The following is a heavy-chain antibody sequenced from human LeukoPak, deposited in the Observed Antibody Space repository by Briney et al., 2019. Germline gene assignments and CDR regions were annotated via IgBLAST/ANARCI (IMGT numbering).Heavy chain of an antibody. J-gene: IGHJ6*02. CDR1: GFTFSSYG. Sequence: PGGSLRLSCAASGFTFSSYGMHWVRQAPGKGLEWVAVIWYDGSNKYYADSVKGRFTISRDNSKNTPYLQMNSLRAEDTAVYYCARDPGYCSSTNCYYYYYGMDVWGQGTTVTVSS. CDR3: ARDPGYCSSTNCYYYYYGMDV. D-gene: IGHD2-2*01. V-gene: IGHV3-33*01. CDR2: IWYDGSNK.